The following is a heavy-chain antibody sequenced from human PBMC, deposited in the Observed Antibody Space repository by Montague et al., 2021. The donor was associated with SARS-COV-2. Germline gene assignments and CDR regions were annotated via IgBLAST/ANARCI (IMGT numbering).Heavy chain of an antibody. CDR1: GDSVSSNTAT. CDR2: TYYRSKWYH. J-gene: IGHJ3*02. D-gene: IGHD2-15*01. CDR3: ARTTTRMLYPENAFDI. Sequence: CAISGDSVSSNTATWNWIRQSPSRGLEWLGRTYYRSKWYHDYAISLKGRITITPDTSKNQFSLQLSSVAPEDKAVFYCARTTTRMLYPENAFDIWGQGTMVTVSS. V-gene: IGHV6-1*01.